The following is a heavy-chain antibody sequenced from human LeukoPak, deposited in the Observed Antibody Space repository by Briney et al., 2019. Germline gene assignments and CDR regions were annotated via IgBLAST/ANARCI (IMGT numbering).Heavy chain of an antibody. Sequence: ASVKVSCKVSGYTLTELSMHWVRQAPGKGLEWMGGIIPIFGTAKYAQMFQGRVIITADKSTSTAYMELSSLRSEDTAVYYCAREHLRYFDWLLYPNWFDPWGQGTLVTVSS. CDR2: IIPIFGTA. CDR1: GYTLTELS. D-gene: IGHD3-9*01. CDR3: AREHLRYFDWLLYPNWFDP. V-gene: IGHV1-69*06. J-gene: IGHJ5*02.